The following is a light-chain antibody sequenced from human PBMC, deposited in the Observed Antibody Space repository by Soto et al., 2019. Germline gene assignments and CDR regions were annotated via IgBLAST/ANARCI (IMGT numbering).Light chain of an antibody. CDR2: DAS. V-gene: IGKV1-5*01. J-gene: IGKJ1*01. CDR3: QHYNSYSEA. Sequence: DVQMTQSPSTLSASVGDRVTITCRASQSINIWLAWYQQKPGRAPKLLIYDASSLESGVPSRFSGSGSGTEFTLTISSLQPEDFATYYCQHYNSYSEAFGQGTKVDNK. CDR1: QSINIW.